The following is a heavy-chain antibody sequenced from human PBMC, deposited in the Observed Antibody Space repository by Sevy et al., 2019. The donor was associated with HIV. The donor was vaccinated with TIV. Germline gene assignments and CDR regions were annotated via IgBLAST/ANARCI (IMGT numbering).Heavy chain of an antibody. V-gene: IGHV3-74*01. CDR2: INSDGSST. CDR1: GFTFSSYW. J-gene: IGHJ6*02. Sequence: GGSLRLSCAASGFTFSSYWMHWVRQAPGKGLVWVSRINSDGSSTSYADSVKGRFTISRDNAKNTLYLQMNSLRAEDTAVYYCARAVSRRYYYDSSSYYYYYYYGMDVWGQGTTVTVSS. CDR3: ARAVSRRYYYDSSSYYYYYYYGMDV. D-gene: IGHD3-22*01.